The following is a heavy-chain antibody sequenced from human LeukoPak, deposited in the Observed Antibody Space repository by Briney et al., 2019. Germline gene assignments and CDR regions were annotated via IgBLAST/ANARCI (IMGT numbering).Heavy chain of an antibody. V-gene: IGHV3-11*04. CDR3: ARDPGVSGGSNYGAFDI. CDR1: GFTFNAYF. J-gene: IGHJ3*02. CDR2: ISGSGTA. D-gene: IGHD3-10*01. Sequence: GGSLSLSCAASGFTFNAYFMTWIRQAPGKGLEWISYISGSGTAYYADSVKGRFTISRDNAQNSLYLDMNSLRVEDTAVYFCARDPGVSGGSNYGAFDIWGQGTMVTVSS.